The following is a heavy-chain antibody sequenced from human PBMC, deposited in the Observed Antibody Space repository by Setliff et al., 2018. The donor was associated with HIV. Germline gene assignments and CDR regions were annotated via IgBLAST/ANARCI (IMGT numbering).Heavy chain of an antibody. Sequence: SETLSLTCAVFGGSFSGCYWSWIRQPPGKGLEWIGEINHSGSTNYNPSLKSRVTISVDTSKNQFSLKLSSVTAADTAVYYCGRASVVAATSWFDPWGQGTLVTVSS. CDR1: GGSFSGCY. J-gene: IGHJ5*02. CDR3: GRASVVAATSWFDP. D-gene: IGHD2-15*01. V-gene: IGHV4-34*01. CDR2: INHSGST.